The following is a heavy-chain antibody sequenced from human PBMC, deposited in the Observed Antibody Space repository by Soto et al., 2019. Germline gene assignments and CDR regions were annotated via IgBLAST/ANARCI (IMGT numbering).Heavy chain of an antibody. V-gene: IGHV3-21*01. CDR2: IGSSSSYI. Sequence: GGSLRLSCAASGFTFSSYSMNWVRQAPGKGLEWVSSIGSSSSYIYYADAVKVRFSISRDNADNSLYLQMNNMRAENTEGYDFASPGWQDFYYYGMDVWGQGTTVTVSS. CDR1: GFTFSSYS. CDR3: ASPGWQDFYYYGMDV. D-gene: IGHD6-19*01. J-gene: IGHJ6*02.